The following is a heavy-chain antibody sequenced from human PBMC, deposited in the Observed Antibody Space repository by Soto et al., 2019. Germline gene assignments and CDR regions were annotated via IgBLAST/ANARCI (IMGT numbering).Heavy chain of an antibody. J-gene: IGHJ6*02. CDR1: GFTFSSYA. V-gene: IGHV3-30-3*01. Sequence: ESGGGVVQPGRSLRLSCAASGFTFSSYAMHWVRQAPGKGLEWVAVISYDGSNKYYADSVKGRFTISRDNSKNTLYLQMNSLRAEDTAVYYCASLYGDQRSPFYYYYGMDVWGQGTTVTVSS. CDR3: ASLYGDQRSPFYYYYGMDV. CDR2: ISYDGSNK. D-gene: IGHD4-17*01.